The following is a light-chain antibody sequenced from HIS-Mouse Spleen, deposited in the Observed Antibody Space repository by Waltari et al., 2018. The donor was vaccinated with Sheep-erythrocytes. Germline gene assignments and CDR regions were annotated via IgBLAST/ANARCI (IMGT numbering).Light chain of an antibody. CDR3: CSYAGSYTWV. Sequence: QSALTQPRSVSGSPGQSATTSCPGTSSDVGGHNDVSWYQQHPGKAPKLMIYDVSKRPSGVPDRFSGSKSGNTASLTISGLQAEDEADYYCCSYAGSYTWVFGGGTKLTVL. CDR1: SSDVGGHND. J-gene: IGLJ3*02. CDR2: DVS. V-gene: IGLV2-11*01.